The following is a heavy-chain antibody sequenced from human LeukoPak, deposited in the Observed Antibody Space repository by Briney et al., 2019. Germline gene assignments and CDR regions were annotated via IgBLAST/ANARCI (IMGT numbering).Heavy chain of an antibody. CDR1: GFTFDDYA. CDR3: ARGYYSLGYFDY. Sequence: GGSLRLSCAASGFTFDDYAMHWVPQAPGKGLEWVSLISGDGGSTYYADSVKGRFTISRDNAKNSLFLQMNSLRDEDTAVYYCARGYYSLGYFDYWGQGALVTVSS. D-gene: IGHD3-22*01. J-gene: IGHJ4*02. V-gene: IGHV3-43*02. CDR2: ISGDGGST.